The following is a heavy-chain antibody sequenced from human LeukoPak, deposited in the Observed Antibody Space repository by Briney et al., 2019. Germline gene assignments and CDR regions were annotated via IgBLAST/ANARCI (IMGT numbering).Heavy chain of an antibody. J-gene: IGHJ4*02. Sequence: GGSLRLSCAASGFTFSRYAMSWVRQAPGKGLEWVSYISSSGSTIYYADSVKGRFTISRDNAKNSLYLQMNSLRAEDTAVYYCARVSKGVVVTAYYFDYWGQGTLVTVSS. V-gene: IGHV3-48*04. D-gene: IGHD2-21*02. CDR3: ARVSKGVVVTAYYFDY. CDR2: ISSSGSTI. CDR1: GFTFSRYA.